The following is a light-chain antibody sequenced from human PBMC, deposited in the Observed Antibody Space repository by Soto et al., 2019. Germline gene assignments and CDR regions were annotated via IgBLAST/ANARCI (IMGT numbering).Light chain of an antibody. J-gene: IGKJ4*01. Sequence: ELVLTQSPGTLPLSPGERATLSCRASQSVSSSYLAWYQQKPGQAPRLLIYGASSRATGIPHRFSGSGSGTDFTLTISRLEPKDFGVYYGQHDGSSSGLTFGGGTKVDIK. CDR3: QHDGSSSGLT. CDR2: GAS. V-gene: IGKV3-20*01. CDR1: QSVSSSY.